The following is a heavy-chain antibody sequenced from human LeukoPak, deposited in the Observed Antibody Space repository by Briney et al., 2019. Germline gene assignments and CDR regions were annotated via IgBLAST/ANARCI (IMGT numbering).Heavy chain of an antibody. CDR3: ARRRDERGYKDIFDI. Sequence: GESLKISCKGSGYNFTTYFIGWVRQMPGKGLEWVGVIKPDDSHSIYNPSFQGHVTISADKSISTAYLQWSSLKASDTAMYYCARRRDERGYKDIFDIWGQGTMVTVSS. CDR2: IKPDDSHS. CDR1: GYNFTTYF. D-gene: IGHD5-18*01. J-gene: IGHJ3*02. V-gene: IGHV5-51*01.